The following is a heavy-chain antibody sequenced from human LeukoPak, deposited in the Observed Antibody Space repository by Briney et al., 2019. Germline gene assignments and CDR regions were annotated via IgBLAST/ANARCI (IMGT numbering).Heavy chain of an antibody. CDR3: ARVRVDRLWDTFDL. CDR2: TRNKANSYTT. V-gene: IGHV3-72*01. Sequence: PGGSLRLSCAASGFTVSSTYMSWVRQAPGKGLEWVGRTRNKANSYTTEYAASVQGRFTISRDDSENSLYLQMNSLKTEDTAVYYCARVRVDRLWDTFDLWGQGTMVIVSA. J-gene: IGHJ3*01. CDR1: GFTVSSTY. D-gene: IGHD4/OR15-4a*01.